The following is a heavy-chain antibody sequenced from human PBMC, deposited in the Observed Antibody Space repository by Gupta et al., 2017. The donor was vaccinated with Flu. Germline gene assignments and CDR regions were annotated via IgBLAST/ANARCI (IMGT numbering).Heavy chain of an antibody. V-gene: IGHV3-21*01. J-gene: IGHJ6*02. CDR1: GFPFSSYT. Sequence: EMQLVESGGGVVKPGGSLRLSCEASGFPFSSYTMNWVRQAPGKGLEWVSSISRSSTFLDYADSVKGRFTISRDNAKNSVYLQMNSLRGADTAVYYCAREISSGWFQFGMDVWGQGTTVTVSS. D-gene: IGHD6-19*01. CDR3: AREISSGWFQFGMDV. CDR2: ISRSSTFL.